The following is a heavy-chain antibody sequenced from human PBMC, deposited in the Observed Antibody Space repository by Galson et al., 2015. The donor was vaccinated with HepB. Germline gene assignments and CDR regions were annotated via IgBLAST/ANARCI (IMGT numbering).Heavy chain of an antibody. V-gene: IGHV3-48*01. Sequence: SLRLSCAASGFTFSTYNMNWVRQAPGKGLEWVSYISSGGDTIYYADSVKGRFTISRDNAKNSLYLQMNSLRAEDTAVYYCATDSFSSESDHWGQGTLVTVSS. CDR2: ISSGGDTI. CDR1: GFTFSTYN. CDR3: ATDSFSSESDH. D-gene: IGHD6-25*01. J-gene: IGHJ4*02.